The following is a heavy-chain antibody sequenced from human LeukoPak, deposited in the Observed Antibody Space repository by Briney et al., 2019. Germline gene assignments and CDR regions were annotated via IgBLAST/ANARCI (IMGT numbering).Heavy chain of an antibody. D-gene: IGHD6-19*01. J-gene: IGHJ4*02. CDR1: GFTVSSNY. CDR3: AKGGPNEPWLPPFDY. CDR2: IDSGGGT. V-gene: IGHV3-66*01. Sequence: PGGSLRLSCAASGFTVSSNYMSWVRQAPGKGLEWVLVIDSGGGTSYADSVKGRFTISRDTSKNTLYLQMNSLRAEDTAVYYCAKGGPNEPWLPPFDYWGQGTLVTVSS.